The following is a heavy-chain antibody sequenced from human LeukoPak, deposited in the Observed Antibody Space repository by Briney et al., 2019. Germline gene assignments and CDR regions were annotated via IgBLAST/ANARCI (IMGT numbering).Heavy chain of an antibody. V-gene: IGHV3-23*01. Sequence: GGSLRLSCAASGFTFSSYAMSWVRQAPGKGLEWVSAISGSGGSTYYADSVKGRFTISRDNSKNTLYLQMNSLRAEDTAVYYCAKPPYYYDSSGYESPFDYWGQGTLVTVSS. D-gene: IGHD3-22*01. CDR3: AKPPYYYDSSGYESPFDY. CDR2: ISGSGGST. J-gene: IGHJ4*02. CDR1: GFTFSSYA.